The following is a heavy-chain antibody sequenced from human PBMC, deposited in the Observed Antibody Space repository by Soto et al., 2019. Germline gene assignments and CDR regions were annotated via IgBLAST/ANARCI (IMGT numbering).Heavy chain of an antibody. D-gene: IGHD3-22*01. CDR2: IIPMLGIA. V-gene: IGHV1-69*02. Sequence: QVQLVQSGAEVKKPGSSVKVSCKASGGTFSSYTFSWVRQAPGQGLEWMGRIIPMLGIANYAQKFLGRVTSTADRSTSTVYMELSSLRSEDTAVYFCARGVHFDSSGYSSWGQGTLVTVSS. CDR1: GGTFSSYT. J-gene: IGHJ5*02. CDR3: ARGVHFDSSGYSS.